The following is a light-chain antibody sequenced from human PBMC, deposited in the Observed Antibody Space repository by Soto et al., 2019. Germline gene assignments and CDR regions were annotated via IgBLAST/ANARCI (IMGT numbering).Light chain of an antibody. CDR1: DSDIGGYNY. CDR3: SSYTVSSKTV. V-gene: IGLV2-14*01. CDR2: EVT. Sequence: SALTQPASVSGSPGQSITISCTGTDSDIGGYNYVSWYQHHPGKAPKLMIYEVTNRPSGVSNRFSGSKSGNTASLTISGLQAEDEADYYCSSYTVSSKTVFGTGTKLTVL. J-gene: IGLJ1*01.